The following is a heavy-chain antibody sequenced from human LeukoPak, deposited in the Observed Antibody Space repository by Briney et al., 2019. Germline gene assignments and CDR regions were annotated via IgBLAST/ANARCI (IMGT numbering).Heavy chain of an antibody. CDR2: IGSSSSYT. CDR1: GFTFSNYY. J-gene: IGHJ4*02. Sequence: GGSLRLSCAASGFTFSNYYMSWIRQAPGKGLEWVSYIGSSSSYTNYADSVKGRFTISRDNAKNSLYLQMNSLRAEDTAVYYCASTSYYYDSSGYDGDYWGQGTLVTVSS. CDR3: ASTSYYYDSSGYDGDY. V-gene: IGHV3-11*03. D-gene: IGHD3-22*01.